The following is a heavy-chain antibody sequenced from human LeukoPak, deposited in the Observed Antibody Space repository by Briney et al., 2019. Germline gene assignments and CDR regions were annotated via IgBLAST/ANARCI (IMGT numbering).Heavy chain of an antibody. Sequence: PGGSLRLSCAASGFTFSSYWMTWVRQAPGKGLVWVSRINSDGSSTSYADSVKGRFTISRDNAKNTLYLQMNSLRAEDTAVYYCARDQVSIAGTGIDYWGQGTLVTVSS. CDR1: GFTFSSYW. CDR3: ARDQVSIAGTGIDY. D-gene: IGHD6-13*01. V-gene: IGHV3-74*01. CDR2: INSDGSST. J-gene: IGHJ4*02.